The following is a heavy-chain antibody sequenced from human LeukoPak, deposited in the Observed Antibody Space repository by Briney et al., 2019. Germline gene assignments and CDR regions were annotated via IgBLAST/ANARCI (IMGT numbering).Heavy chain of an antibody. V-gene: IGHV3-30*03. CDR3: AREGSIVARTDY. CDR2: ISFDGNQE. D-gene: IGHD3-16*02. CDR1: GFTFSSYW. Sequence: GGSLRLSCAASGFTFSSYWMSWVRQAPGKGLEWVAVISFDGNQEYYPDSVKGRFTISRDNSKNTLYLQMNGLKTEDTAVYYCAREGSIVARTDYWGQGALVIVSS. J-gene: IGHJ4*02.